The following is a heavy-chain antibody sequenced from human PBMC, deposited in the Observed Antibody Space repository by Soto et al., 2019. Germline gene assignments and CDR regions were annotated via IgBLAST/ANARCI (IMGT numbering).Heavy chain of an antibody. CDR2: ISGGDT. CDR3: TKDRESAWFPDF. Sequence: GGSLRLSCAASGFTFNDYALSWVRQAPGKGLEWVSTISGGDTYYADFVKGRFTISRDISKNTLYLQMDGLRAEDTAIYYCTKDRESAWFPDFWGRRALVTVSS. D-gene: IGHD3-10*01. V-gene: IGHV3-23*01. J-gene: IGHJ4*02. CDR1: GFTFNDYA.